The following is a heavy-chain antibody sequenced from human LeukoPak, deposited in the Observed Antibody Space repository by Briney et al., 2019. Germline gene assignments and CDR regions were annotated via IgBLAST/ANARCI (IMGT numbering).Heavy chain of an antibody. V-gene: IGHV4-59*08. CDR2: IYYSGST. J-gene: IGHJ4*02. Sequence: SETLSLTCTVSGGSISSYYWSWIRQPPGKGREWIGYIYYSGSTNYNPSLKSRVTISVDTSKNQFSLKLSSVTAADTAVYYCARQNDGSGSYSFDYWGQGTLVTVSS. CDR1: GGSISSYY. CDR3: ARQNDGSGSYSFDY. D-gene: IGHD3-10*01.